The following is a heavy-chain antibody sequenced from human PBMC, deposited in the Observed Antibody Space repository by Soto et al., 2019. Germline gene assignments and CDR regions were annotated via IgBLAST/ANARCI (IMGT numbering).Heavy chain of an antibody. J-gene: IGHJ5*02. V-gene: IGHV4-59*01. CDR2: IYYSGST. Sequence: SETLSLTCTVSGGSISSYYWSWIRQPPGKGLEWIGYIYYSGSTNYNPSLKSRVTISVDTSKNQFSLKLSSVTAADTAVYYCARGPGRGYSYGNHWFEPWGQGTLVTVSS. CDR1: GGSISSYY. D-gene: IGHD5-18*01. CDR3: ARGPGRGYSYGNHWFEP.